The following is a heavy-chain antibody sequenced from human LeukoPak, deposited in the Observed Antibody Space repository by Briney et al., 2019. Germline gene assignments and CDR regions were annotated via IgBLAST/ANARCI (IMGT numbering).Heavy chain of an antibody. Sequence: ASVKVSCKASGYTFTSYDINWVRQATGQGLEWMGWMNPNSGNTGCAQKFQGRVTMTRNTSISTAYMELSSLRSEDTAVYYCALSHYGDYYYYGMDVWGQGTTVTVSS. CDR3: ALSHYGDYYYYGMDV. CDR1: GYTFTSYD. J-gene: IGHJ6*02. D-gene: IGHD4-17*01. V-gene: IGHV1-8*01. CDR2: MNPNSGNT.